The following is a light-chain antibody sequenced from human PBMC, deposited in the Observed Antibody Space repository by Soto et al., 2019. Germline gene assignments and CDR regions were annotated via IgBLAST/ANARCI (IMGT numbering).Light chain of an antibody. V-gene: IGLV3-21*04. CDR3: QLWDSSSDHAV. J-gene: IGLJ7*01. CDR2: YDS. CDR1: NIGSKS. Sequence: SSELTQPPSVSVAPGKTARITCGGNNIGSKSVHWYQQKPGQAPVLVIYYDSDRPSGIPERFSGSNSGNTATLTISRVEAGDEADYYCQLWDSSSDHAVFGGGTQLTVL.